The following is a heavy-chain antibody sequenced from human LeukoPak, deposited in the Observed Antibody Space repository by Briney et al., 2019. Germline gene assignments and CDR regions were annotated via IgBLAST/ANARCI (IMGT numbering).Heavy chain of an antibody. CDR1: GGSISSSSYY. V-gene: IGHV4-39*01. Sequence: SETLSLTCTVSGGSISSSSYYWGWIRQPPGKGLEWIGSIYYSGSTYYNPSLKSRVTISVDTSKNQFSLKLSSVTAADTAVYYCASYYGSGSLSDYWGQRTLVTVSS. D-gene: IGHD3-10*01. CDR3: ASYYGSGSLSDY. J-gene: IGHJ4*02. CDR2: IYYSGST.